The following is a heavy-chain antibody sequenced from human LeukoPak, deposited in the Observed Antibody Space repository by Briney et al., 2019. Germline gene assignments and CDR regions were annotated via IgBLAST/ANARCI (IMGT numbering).Heavy chain of an antibody. CDR1: GYTFTCYY. J-gene: IGHJ4*02. CDR3: ARDSYWYGGSYLLDY. CDR2: INPNSGGT. D-gene: IGHD1-26*01. Sequence: GASVKVSCKASGYTFTCYYMHWVRQAPGQGLEWMGWINPNSGGTNYAQKFQGRVTMTRDTSISTAYMELSRLRSDDTAVYYCARDSYWYGGSYLLDYWGQGTLVTVSS. V-gene: IGHV1-2*02.